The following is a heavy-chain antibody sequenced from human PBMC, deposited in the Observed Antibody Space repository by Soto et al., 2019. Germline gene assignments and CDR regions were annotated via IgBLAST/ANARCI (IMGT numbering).Heavy chain of an antibody. CDR1: GFTFSDFG. Sequence: SLRLSCAASGFTFSDFGMHWVRQSPGKGLEWVAVISFEGSNKYFAESVKGRFTISRDDSKNTVYLQMNSLRPEDTAVYFCARDLTDYNYEYKFGSWGQGTLVTVSS. D-gene: IGHD4-4*01. J-gene: IGHJ4*02. V-gene: IGHV3-30*03. CDR3: ARDLTDYNYEYKFGS. CDR2: ISFEGSNK.